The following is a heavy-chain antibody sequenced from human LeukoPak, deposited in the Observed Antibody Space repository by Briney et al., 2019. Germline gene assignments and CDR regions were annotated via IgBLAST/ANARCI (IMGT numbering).Heavy chain of an antibody. V-gene: IGHV1-69*13. CDR2: IIPIFSTA. J-gene: IGHJ6*02. D-gene: IGHD2-2*01. CDR3: ARSWVPAAIWYGMDV. CDR1: VHTLSSYS. Sequence: SVKVSRKASVHTLSSYSISWVRDAPGQALECGGGIIPIFSTANDAQKFQGRVTITADESTSTAYIELSSLRSEDTAVYYCARSWVPAAIWYGMDVWGQGTTVTVSS.